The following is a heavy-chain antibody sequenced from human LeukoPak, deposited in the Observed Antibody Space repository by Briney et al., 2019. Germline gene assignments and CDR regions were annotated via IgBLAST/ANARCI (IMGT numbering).Heavy chain of an antibody. CDR2: INPSGGST. Sequence: GASVTVSCKASGYTFTSYYMHWVRQAPGQGLEWMGIINPSGGSTSYAQKFQGRVTMTRDTSTSTVYMELSSLRSEGTAVYYCARDDYSNPNWFDPWGQGTLVTVSS. CDR1: GYTFTSYY. CDR3: ARDDYSNPNWFDP. D-gene: IGHD4-11*01. J-gene: IGHJ5*02. V-gene: IGHV1-46*01.